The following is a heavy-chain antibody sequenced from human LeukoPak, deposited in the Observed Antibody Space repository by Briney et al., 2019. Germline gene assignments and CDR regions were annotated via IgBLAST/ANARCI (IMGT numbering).Heavy chain of an antibody. CDR3: AKGFYGSSWYQGLFDY. J-gene: IGHJ4*02. CDR2: ISWNSGSI. CDR1: GFTFDDYA. D-gene: IGHD6-13*01. V-gene: IGHV3-9*03. Sequence: GGSLRLSCAASGFTFDDYAMHWVRQAPGKGLEWVSGISWNSGSIGYADSVKGRFTISRDNAKNPLYLQMNSLRAEDMALYYCAKGFYGSSWYQGLFDYWGQGTLVTVSS.